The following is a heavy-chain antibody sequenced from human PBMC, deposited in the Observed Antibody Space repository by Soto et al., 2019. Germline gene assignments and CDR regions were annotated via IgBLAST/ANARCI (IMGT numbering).Heavy chain of an antibody. CDR2: MNPKSGGT. Sequence: QVQLVQSGAEVKSPGASVKVSFKSSGYSFTSYDINWVREATGQGFEWMGWMNPKSGGTRYIQKFQGRVTMTRDTSISTAYMELSSLTSEDTAVYYCARGPTGMIDYWGQGTLVTVSS. J-gene: IGHJ4*02. CDR1: GYSFTSYD. V-gene: IGHV1-8*01. CDR3: ARGPTGMIDY.